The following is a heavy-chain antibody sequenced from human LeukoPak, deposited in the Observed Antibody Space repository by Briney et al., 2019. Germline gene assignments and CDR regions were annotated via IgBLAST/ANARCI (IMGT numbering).Heavy chain of an antibody. CDR3: AELGITMIGGV. V-gene: IGHV3-48*03. J-gene: IGHJ6*04. D-gene: IGHD3-10*02. CDR2: ISSSGSTI. CDR1: GFTFSSYE. Sequence: GGSLRLSGAASGFTFSSYEMNWVRKAPGKGLGWVSYISSSGSTIYYADSVKGRFTISRDNDKNSLYLQMNSLRAEDTAVYYCAELGITMIGGVWGKGTPVTISS.